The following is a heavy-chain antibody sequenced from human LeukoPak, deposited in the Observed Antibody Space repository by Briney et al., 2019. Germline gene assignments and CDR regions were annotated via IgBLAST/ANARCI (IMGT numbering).Heavy chain of an antibody. CDR3: ARDRGYGYTGDWFDP. D-gene: IGHD5-18*01. V-gene: IGHV1-2*02. Sequence: GASVKVSCKASGYIFTGYYMHWVRQAPGQGLGWLGWNNPNSGGTNYAQQFQGRVTTTRDTSISTAYMDLSRLRSDETAVYYCARDRGYGYTGDWFDPWGQGTLVTVSS. J-gene: IGHJ5*02. CDR2: NNPNSGGT. CDR1: GYIFTGYY.